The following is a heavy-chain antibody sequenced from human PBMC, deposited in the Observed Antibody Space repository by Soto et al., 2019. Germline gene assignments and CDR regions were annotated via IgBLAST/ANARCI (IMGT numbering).Heavy chain of an antibody. CDR3: ARGRWLQFVYFQH. D-gene: IGHD5-12*01. V-gene: IGHV4-30-4*01. J-gene: IGHJ1*01. Sequence: QVQLQESGPGLVKPSQTLSLTCTVSGGSISSGDCYWSWIRQPPGKGLEWIGYIYYSGSTYYNPSLKSRVTISVDTSKNQFSLKLSSVTAADTAVYYCARGRWLQFVYFQHWGQGTLVTVSS. CDR2: IYYSGST. CDR1: GGSISSGDCY.